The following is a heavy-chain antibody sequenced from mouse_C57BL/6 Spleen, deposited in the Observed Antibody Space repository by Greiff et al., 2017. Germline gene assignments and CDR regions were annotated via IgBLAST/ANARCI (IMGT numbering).Heavy chain of an antibody. CDR3: ARTAQATSAWFAY. CDR2: IDPSDSYT. Sequence: QVQLQQPGAELVMPGASVKLSCKASGYTFTSYWMHWVKQRPGQGLEWIGEIDPSDSYTNYNQKFKGKSTSTVDKSSSTAYMQLSSLTSEDSAVYYCARTAQATSAWFAYWGQGTLVTVSA. D-gene: IGHD3-2*02. V-gene: IGHV1-69*01. J-gene: IGHJ3*01. CDR1: GYTFTSYW.